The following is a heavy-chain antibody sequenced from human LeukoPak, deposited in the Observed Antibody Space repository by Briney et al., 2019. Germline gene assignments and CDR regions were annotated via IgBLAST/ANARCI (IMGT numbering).Heavy chain of an antibody. CDR2: INHSGSI. J-gene: IGHJ4*02. CDR3: ARGMASLLWWSYYFDY. CDR1: GGSFSGYY. Sequence: PSETLSLTCAVYGGSFSGYYWSWIRQPPGKGLEWIGEINHSGSINYNPSLKSRVTISVDTSKNQFSLKLSSVTAADTAVYYCARGMASLLWWSYYFDYWGQGTLVTVSS. D-gene: IGHD2-21*01. V-gene: IGHV4-34*01.